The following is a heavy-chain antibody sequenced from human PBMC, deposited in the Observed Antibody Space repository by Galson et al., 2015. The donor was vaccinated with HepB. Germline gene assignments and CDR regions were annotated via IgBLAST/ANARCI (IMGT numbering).Heavy chain of an antibody. V-gene: IGHV7-4-1*02. CDR1: GYTFTSYA. CDR3: ARAPYHSITMVRGVIPENWFDP. Sequence: SVKVSCKASGYTFTSYAMNWVRQAPGQGLEWMGWINTNTGNPTYAQGFTGRFVFSLDTSVSTAYLQISSLKAEDTAVYYCARAPYHSITMVRGVIPENWFDPWGQGTLVTVSS. CDR2: INTNTGNP. D-gene: IGHD3-10*01. J-gene: IGHJ5*02.